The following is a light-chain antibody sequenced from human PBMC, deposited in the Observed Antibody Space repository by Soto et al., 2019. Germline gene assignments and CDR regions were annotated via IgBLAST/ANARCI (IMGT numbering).Light chain of an antibody. V-gene: IGKV3-15*01. Sequence: EIVITQSPPTLSVSQGERATLSCRASQSVSSNLAWYQQKPGQAPRLLIYGASTRATGIPSRFSGSGSGTEFTLTISSLQPDDFATYYCQQYNSFSWTFGRGTRLEIK. CDR1: QSVSSN. CDR3: QQYNSFSWT. CDR2: GAS. J-gene: IGKJ5*01.